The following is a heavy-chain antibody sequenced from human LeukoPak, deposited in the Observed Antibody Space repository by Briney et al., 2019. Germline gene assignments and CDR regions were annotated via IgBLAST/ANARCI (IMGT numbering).Heavy chain of an antibody. D-gene: IGHD5-24*01. CDR3: AREFLFRDGYNHGFDY. Sequence: GGSLRLFCAFSIFTVSSIYMRWVSRASGKGRVWVTVIRSEGTTAYADSVKGRFTISRATSRNPLYLQMTSLRAEDAAVYYCAREFLFRDGYNHGFDYWGQGALVTVSS. CDR2: IRSEGTT. CDR1: IFTVSSIY. V-gene: IGHV3-53*01. J-gene: IGHJ4*02.